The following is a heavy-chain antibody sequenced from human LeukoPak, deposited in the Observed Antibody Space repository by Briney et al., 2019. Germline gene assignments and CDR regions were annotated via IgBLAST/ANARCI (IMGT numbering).Heavy chain of an antibody. CDR3: ARVTYSSSSISLDAFDI. D-gene: IGHD6-6*01. J-gene: IGHJ3*02. CDR1: GGSISSYY. V-gene: IGHV4-4*07. Sequence: PSETLSLTCTVSGGSISSYYWSWIRQPAGKGLEWIGRIYTSGSTNYNPSLKSRVTMSVDTSKNQFSLKLSSLTAADTAVYYCARVTYSSSSISLDAFDIWGQGTMVTVSS. CDR2: IYTSGST.